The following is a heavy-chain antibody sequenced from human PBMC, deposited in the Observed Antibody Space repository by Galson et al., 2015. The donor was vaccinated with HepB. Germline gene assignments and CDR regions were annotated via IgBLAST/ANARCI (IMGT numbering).Heavy chain of an antibody. D-gene: IGHD3-10*01. CDR1: GFTFSDYY. V-gene: IGHV3-11*06. CDR3: ARSPLSSPRGVGFDP. Sequence: SLRLSCAASGFTFSDYYMSWIRQAPGKGLEWVSYISSSSSYTNYADSVKGRFTISRDNAKNSLYLQMNSLRAEDTAVYYCARSPLSSPRGVGFDPWGQGTLVTVSS. J-gene: IGHJ5*02. CDR2: ISSSSSYT.